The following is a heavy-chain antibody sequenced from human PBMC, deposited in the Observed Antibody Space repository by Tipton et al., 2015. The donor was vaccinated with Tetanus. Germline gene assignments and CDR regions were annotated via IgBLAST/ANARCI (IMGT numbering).Heavy chain of an antibody. J-gene: IGHJ4*02. Sequence: QLVQSGAEVKKPGASVKVSCKASGYTFTSYGISWVRQAPGQGLEWMGWISAYNGNTNYAQKLQGRVTMTTDTSTSPAYMELRSLISDDTAVYYCARVAISSGSRGSLDYWGQGTLVTVSS. CDR1: GYTFTSYG. D-gene: IGHD1-26*01. CDR3: ARVAISSGSRGSLDY. V-gene: IGHV1-18*04. CDR2: ISAYNGNT.